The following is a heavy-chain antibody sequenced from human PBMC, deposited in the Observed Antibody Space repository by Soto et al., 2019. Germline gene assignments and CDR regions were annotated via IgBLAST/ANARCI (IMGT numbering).Heavy chain of an antibody. CDR2: MNPNSGNT. D-gene: IGHD1-1*01. CDR1: GYTFTSYY. Sequence: ASVKVSCKASGYTFTSYYINWVRQATGQGLEWMGWMNPNSGNTGYAQKFQGRVTMTRNTSISTAYMELSSLRSEDTAVYYCARGFQTDGKYYYYGMDVWGQGTTVTVSS. CDR3: ARGFQTDGKYYYYGMDV. J-gene: IGHJ6*02. V-gene: IGHV1-8*01.